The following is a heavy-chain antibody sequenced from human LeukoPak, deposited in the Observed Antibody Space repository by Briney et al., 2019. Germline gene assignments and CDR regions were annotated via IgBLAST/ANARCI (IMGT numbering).Heavy chain of an antibody. CDR1: GDSISTYF. V-gene: IGHV4-59*01. CDR3: ARVPYGDYPNWYFDL. J-gene: IGHJ2*01. D-gene: IGHD4-17*01. CDR2: IYYSGST. Sequence: SETLSLTCNVFGDSISTYFWSWIRQPPGKGLEWIGYIYYSGSTNYNPSLKSRVTISVDTSKNQFSLKLSSVTAADTAVYYCARVPYGDYPNWYFDLWGRGTLVTVSS.